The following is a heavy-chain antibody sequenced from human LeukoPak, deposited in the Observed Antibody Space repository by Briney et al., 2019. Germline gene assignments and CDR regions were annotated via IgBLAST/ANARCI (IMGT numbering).Heavy chain of an antibody. CDR1: GFTFSSYA. J-gene: IGHJ4*02. D-gene: IGHD6-13*01. Sequence: PGGSLRLSCAASGFTFSSYAMSWVRQAPGKGLEWVSAISGSGGSTYYADSVKGRFTISRDNSKNTLYLQMNSLRAEGTAVYYCAKVGSSSAGVSYYFDYWGQGTLVTVSS. CDR3: AKVGSSSAGVSYYFDY. V-gene: IGHV3-23*01. CDR2: ISGSGGST.